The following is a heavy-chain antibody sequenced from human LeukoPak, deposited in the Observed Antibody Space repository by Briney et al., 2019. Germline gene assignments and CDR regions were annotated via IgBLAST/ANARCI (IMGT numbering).Heavy chain of an antibody. V-gene: IGHV1-46*03. CDR2: INPSGGST. CDR1: GYTFTSYY. CDR3: ARARVNDFWSGYFDY. Sequence: ASVKVSCKASGYTFTSYYMHWVRQAPGQGLEWMGIINPSGGSTSYAQKFQGRVTMTRDTSTSTVYMELSSLRSEDTAVYYCARARVNDFWSGYFDYWGQGTLVTASS. D-gene: IGHD3-3*01. J-gene: IGHJ4*02.